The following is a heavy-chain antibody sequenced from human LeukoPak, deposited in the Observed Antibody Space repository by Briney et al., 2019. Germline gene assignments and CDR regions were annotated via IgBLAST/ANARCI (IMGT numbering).Heavy chain of an antibody. CDR1: GGSVSNGSYY. V-gene: IGHV4-61*02. D-gene: IGHD5-12*01. J-gene: IGHJ6*02. CDR3: ARGLVVATDRYYYYGMDV. CDR2: IYTSGST. Sequence: KSSETLSLTCTVSGGSVSNGSYYWSWIRQPAGKGLEWIGRIYTSGSTNYNPSLKSRVTMSVDTSKNQFSLKLSSVTAADTAVYYCARGLVVATDRYYYYGMDVWGQGTTVTVSS.